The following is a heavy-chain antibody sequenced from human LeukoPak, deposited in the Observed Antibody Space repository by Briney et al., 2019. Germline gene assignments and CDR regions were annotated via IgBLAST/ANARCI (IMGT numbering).Heavy chain of an antibody. CDR1: GGSFSGYY. V-gene: IGHV4-34*01. J-gene: IGHJ3*02. D-gene: IGHD6-19*01. CDR3: ARAGVAVGDAFDI. Sequence: SETLSLTCAVYGGSFSGYYWSWIRQPPGKGREWIGEINHSGSTNYNPSLKSRVTISVDTSKNQFSLKLSSVTAADTAVYYCARAGVAVGDAFDIWGQGTMVTVSS. CDR2: INHSGST.